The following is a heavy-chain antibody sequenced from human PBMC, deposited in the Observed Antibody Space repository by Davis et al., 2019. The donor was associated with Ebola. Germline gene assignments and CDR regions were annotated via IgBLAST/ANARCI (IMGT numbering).Heavy chain of an antibody. J-gene: IGHJ4*02. CDR1: GFTFSSYA. D-gene: IGHD6-19*01. V-gene: IGHV3-30-3*01. CDR2: ISYDGSNK. CDR3: ARASGRSYSFDY. Sequence: GESLKISCAASGFTFSSYAMHWVRQAPGKGLEWVAVISYDGSNKYYADSVKGRFTISRDNSKNSLYLQMNSLRDEDTAVYYCARASGRSYSFDYWGQGTLVTVSS.